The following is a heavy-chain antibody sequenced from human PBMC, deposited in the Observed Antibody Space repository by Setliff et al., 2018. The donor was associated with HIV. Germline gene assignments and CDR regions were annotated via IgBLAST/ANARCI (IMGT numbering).Heavy chain of an antibody. J-gene: IGHJ3*02. V-gene: IGHV1-69*13. D-gene: IGHD6-13*01. CDR3: ARDQTGIAAAAFGGGSAWSDEGFDI. Sequence: SVKVSCKTSGGTLTNYVITWVRQAPGQGLEWMGIIIPMYNIPTYAQKFQGRVTFTADESTSTAYMELSSLSSEGTAVYYCARDQTGIAAAAFGGGSAWSDEGFDIWGQGTMVTV. CDR2: IIPMYNIP. CDR1: GGTLTNYV.